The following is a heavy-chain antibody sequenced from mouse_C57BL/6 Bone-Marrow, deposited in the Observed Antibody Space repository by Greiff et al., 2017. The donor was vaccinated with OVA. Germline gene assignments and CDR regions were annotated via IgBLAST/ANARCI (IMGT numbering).Heavy chain of an antibody. CDR2: INPGSGGT. D-gene: IGHD2-12*01. V-gene: IGHV1-54*01. J-gene: IGHJ3*01. CDR1: GYAFTNYL. CDR3: ASYDGFAY. Sequence: QVQLQQSGAELVRPGPSVKVSCKASGYAFTNYLIEWVKQRPGQGLEWIGVINPGSGGTNYNEKFKGKATLTADKSSSTAYMQLSSLTSEDSAVYFCASYDGFAYWGQGTLVTVSA.